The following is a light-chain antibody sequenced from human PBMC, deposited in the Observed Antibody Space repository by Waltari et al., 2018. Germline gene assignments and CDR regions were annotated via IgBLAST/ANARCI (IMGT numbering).Light chain of an antibody. V-gene: IGKV3-20*01. CDR3: QHYDSSPPQIT. CDR2: GAS. CDR1: QSVSSIY. Sequence: EIVLTQSPGTLSLSPGERATLSCRASQSVSSIYLAWYQQKPGQAPRLLIYGASSRATGIPDRFSGSGSGTDCTLTISRLEPEDFAVYYCQHYDSSPPQITFGPGTKVDIK. J-gene: IGKJ3*01.